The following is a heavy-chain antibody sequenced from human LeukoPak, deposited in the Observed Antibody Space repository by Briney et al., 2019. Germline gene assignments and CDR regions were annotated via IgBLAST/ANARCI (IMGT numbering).Heavy chain of an antibody. Sequence: KASETLSLTCTVSGGSISNYYWNWIRQPPGKGLEWIGYIYYSGSTDYNPSLKSRVTISVDTPKNQFSLKLSSVTAADTAVYYCARVLYSNFFDYWGQGTLVTVSS. V-gene: IGHV4-59*12. CDR1: GGSISNYY. CDR3: ARVLYSNFFDY. CDR2: IYYSGST. J-gene: IGHJ4*02. D-gene: IGHD4-11*01.